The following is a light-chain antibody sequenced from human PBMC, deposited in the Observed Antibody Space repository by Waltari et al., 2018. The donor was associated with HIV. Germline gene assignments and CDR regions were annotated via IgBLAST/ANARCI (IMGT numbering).Light chain of an antibody. CDR1: QSVSDN. CDR2: TSS. CDR3: QHYINSPRT. Sequence: EIVMTQSPATLSVSPGERATLSCRASQSVSDNLVWYQQKPGQAPRLLFLTSSLRASGTPARFSGSGSGTDFTLTITSVQSDDFAVYYCQHYINSPRTFGRGTKLEIK. V-gene: IGKV3D-15*01. J-gene: IGKJ2*01.